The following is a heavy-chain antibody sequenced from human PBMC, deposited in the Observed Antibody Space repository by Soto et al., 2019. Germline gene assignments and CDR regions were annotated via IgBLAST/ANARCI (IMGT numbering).Heavy chain of an antibody. CDR1: GFAVSANY. Sequence: VGSGGGLVQPGGSLRLSCAASGFAVSANYLSWVRQAPGKGLEWVSLIYSGGDTDYADSVRDRFTISRDNSKNTLYLQMNSLKAEDTAVYYCATRMTTAPYWGQGALVNVSS. CDR2: IYSGGDT. D-gene: IGHD4-17*01. V-gene: IGHV3-66*01. J-gene: IGHJ4*02. CDR3: ATRMTTAPY.